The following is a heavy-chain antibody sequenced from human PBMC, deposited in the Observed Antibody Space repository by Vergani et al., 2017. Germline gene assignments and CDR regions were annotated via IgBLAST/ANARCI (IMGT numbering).Heavy chain of an antibody. CDR2: IYSGGST. CDR1: GFTVSSNY. Sequence: EVQLVESGGGLVQPGGSLRLSCAASGFTVSSNYMSWVRQAPGKGLEWVSVIYSGGSTYYADSVKGRFTISRDNSKNTLYLQMNSLRAEDTAVYYCARDRGRDYYGSGSYLMWDQGTLITVSS. V-gene: IGHV3-66*02. J-gene: IGHJ4*02. CDR3: ARDRGRDYYGSGSYLM. D-gene: IGHD3-10*01.